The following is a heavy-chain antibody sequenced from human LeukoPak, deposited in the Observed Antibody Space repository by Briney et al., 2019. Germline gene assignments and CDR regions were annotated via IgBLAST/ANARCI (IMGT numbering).Heavy chain of an antibody. J-gene: IGHJ3*02. V-gene: IGHV4-38-2*02. D-gene: IGHD5-18*01. Sequence: PSETLSRTCIVSGYSIYSGYYWGWVRQPPGKGLEWIGSIYHSGSTYYNPSLKSRVTISVDTSKNQFSLKLSSVTAEDTAVYYCARDGGARGYSFIRGQNAFDIWGRGTMVTVSS. CDR2: IYHSGST. CDR1: GYSIYSGYY. CDR3: ARDGGARGYSFIRGQNAFDI.